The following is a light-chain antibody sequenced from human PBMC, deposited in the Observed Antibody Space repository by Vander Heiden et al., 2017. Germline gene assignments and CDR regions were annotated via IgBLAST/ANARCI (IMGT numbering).Light chain of an antibody. CDR2: EAP. CDR1: QSVSSY. V-gene: IGKV3-11*01. CDR3: HQRSNWPRT. J-gene: IGKJ1*01. Sequence: ELVLTQSPATLSLSPGERATLSCRASQSVSSYLAWYQQKPGQPPRLLIYEAPNRATGIPARFSGSGSGTDFTLTISSLETEDFAVYYCHQRSNWPRTFGQGTKVQIK.